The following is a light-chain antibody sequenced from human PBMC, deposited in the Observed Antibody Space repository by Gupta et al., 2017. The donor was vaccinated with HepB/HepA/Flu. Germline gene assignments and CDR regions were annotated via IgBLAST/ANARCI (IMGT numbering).Light chain of an antibody. CDR3: AAGDASGYV. V-gene: IGLV1-44*01. CDR2: GNH. Sequence: QSVLTQPPSASGTPGQRVTVSCSGSSSNIGSNTVNWYQQLPGTAPKLLIFGNHHRPSGVPDRFSGSKSGTSASLAISGLQSEDEADDYCAAGDASGYVFGTGTKVYVL. J-gene: IGLJ1*01. CDR1: SSNIGSNT.